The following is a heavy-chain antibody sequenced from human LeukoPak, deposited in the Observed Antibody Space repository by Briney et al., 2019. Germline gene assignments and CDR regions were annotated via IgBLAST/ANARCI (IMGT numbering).Heavy chain of an antibody. Sequence: ASVKVSCKASGGTFSSYAISWVRQAPGQGLEWMGWINPNSGGTNYAQKFQGRVTMTRDTSISTAYMELSRLRSDDTAVYYCARGGDYDFWSGLINWGQGTLVTVSS. D-gene: IGHD3-3*01. CDR1: GGTFSSYA. J-gene: IGHJ4*02. V-gene: IGHV1-2*02. CDR2: INPNSGGT. CDR3: ARGGDYDFWSGLIN.